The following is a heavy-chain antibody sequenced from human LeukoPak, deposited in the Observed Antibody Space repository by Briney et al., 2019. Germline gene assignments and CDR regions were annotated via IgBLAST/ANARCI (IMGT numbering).Heavy chain of an antibody. D-gene: IGHD2-2*01. CDR1: GDSVSSNSAA. V-gene: IGHV6-1*01. J-gene: IGHJ6*02. CDR2: TYYRSKWYN. Sequence: SQTLSLTCAISGDSVSSNSAAWNWIRQSPSRGLEWLGRTYYRSKWYNDYAVSVKSRITINPDISKNQFSLQLNSVTPEDTAVYYCAREGIVVVPAATKKYYYYGMDVWGQGTTVTVSS. CDR3: AREGIVVVPAATKKYYYYGMDV.